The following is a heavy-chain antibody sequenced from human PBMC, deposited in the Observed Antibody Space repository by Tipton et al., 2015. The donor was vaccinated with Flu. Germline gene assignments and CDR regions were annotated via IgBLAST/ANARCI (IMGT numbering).Heavy chain of an antibody. V-gene: IGHV4-34*01. D-gene: IGHD5-18*01. CDR3: ARRGGYSYGSRVAI. CDR2: INHSGST. Sequence: TLSLTCAVYGGSFSGYYWSWIRQPPGKGLEWIGEINHSGSTNYNPSLKSRVTISVDTSKNQFSLKLSSVTAADTAVYYCARRGGYSYGSRVAIWGQGTMVTVSS. CDR1: GGSFSGYY. J-gene: IGHJ3*02.